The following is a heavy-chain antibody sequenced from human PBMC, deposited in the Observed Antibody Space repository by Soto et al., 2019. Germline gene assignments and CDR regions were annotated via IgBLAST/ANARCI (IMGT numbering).Heavy chain of an antibody. CDR1: GGSLSSSSYY. V-gene: IGHV4-39*01. Sequence: SETLSLPCIVSGGSLSSSSYYWGWIRQPPGKGLEWIGSIYYSCSTYYNPSLKRLVTISVDTSKHQFSLKLSSLSAADTAVSYCARHRSRNRLNPWGQGNRVTVSS. J-gene: IGHJ5*02. CDR2: IYYSCST. CDR3: ARHRSRNRLNP.